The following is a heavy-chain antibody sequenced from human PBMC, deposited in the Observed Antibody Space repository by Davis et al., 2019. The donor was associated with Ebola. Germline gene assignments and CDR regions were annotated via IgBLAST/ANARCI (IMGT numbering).Heavy chain of an antibody. Sequence: GSLRLSCTVSGGSVSSGSYYWNWIRQPPGKGLEWIGYYYYTGSTYYNPSLKSRVTISVDTSKNQFSLKLSSVTAADTAVYYCARVDTAMGNDYWGQGTLVTVSS. V-gene: IGHV4-61*01. D-gene: IGHD5-18*01. CDR3: ARVDTAMGNDY. J-gene: IGHJ4*02. CDR1: GGSVSSGSYY. CDR2: YYYTGST.